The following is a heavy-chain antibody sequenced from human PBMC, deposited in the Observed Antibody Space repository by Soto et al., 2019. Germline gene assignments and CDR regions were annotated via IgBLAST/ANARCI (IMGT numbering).Heavy chain of an antibody. CDR1: GGSVSNDNYY. Sequence: QVQLQESGPGLVKSSETLSLTCTVFGGSVSNDNYYWSWIRQPPGKGLEWIGYVYYDGSTSYNPSLKSRLTTSVDTSKNQFSLRLTSVPAADSALYYCARGNNMIRGVIAYYFDFWGQGTLVTVSS. V-gene: IGHV4-61*01. D-gene: IGHD3-10*01. CDR2: VYYDGST. CDR3: ARGNNMIRGVIAYYFDF. J-gene: IGHJ4*02.